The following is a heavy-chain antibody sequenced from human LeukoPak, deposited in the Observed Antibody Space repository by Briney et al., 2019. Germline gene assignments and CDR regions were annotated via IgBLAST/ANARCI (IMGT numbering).Heavy chain of an antibody. CDR1: GFTFSSYW. V-gene: IGHV3-7*01. D-gene: IGHD1-7*01. J-gene: IGHJ3*02. CDR3: AREWVTGTRNAFDI. Sequence: GGSLRLSCAASGFTFSSYWMSWVRQAPGKGLEWVANIKQDGSEKYYVDSVKGRFTISRDNAKNSLYLQMNSLRAEDTAVYYCAREWVTGTRNAFDIWGQGTVVTVSS. CDR2: IKQDGSEK.